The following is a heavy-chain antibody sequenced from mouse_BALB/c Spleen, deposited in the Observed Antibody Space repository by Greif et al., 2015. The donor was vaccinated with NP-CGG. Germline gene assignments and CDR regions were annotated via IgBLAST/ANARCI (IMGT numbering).Heavy chain of an antibody. CDR2: ISDGGSYT. CDR1: GFTFSDYY. D-gene: IGHD1-1*01. CDR3: AREGITTVVATDAMDY. V-gene: IGHV5-4*02. J-gene: IGHJ4*01. Sequence: DVKLVESGGGLVKPGGSLKLSCAASGFTFSDYYMYWVRQTPEKRLEWVATISDGGSYTYYPDSVKGRFTISRDNAKNNLYLQMSSLKSEDTAMYYCAREGITTVVATDAMDYWGQGTSVTVSS.